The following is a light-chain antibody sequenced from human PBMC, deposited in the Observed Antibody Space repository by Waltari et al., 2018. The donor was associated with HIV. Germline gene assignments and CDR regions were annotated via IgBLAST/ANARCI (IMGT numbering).Light chain of an antibody. CDR3: ESADNSGTYWV. Sequence: SYELTQPPSVSVSPGQTAKITCSGDALPNPYAHSYQQKPGQAPLLVIYKDTQRPPGIPERFSGSHSGTTVTLIISGVQAEDEADYYCESADNSGTYWVFGGGTKLSVL. CDR2: KDT. V-gene: IGLV3-25*03. J-gene: IGLJ3*02. CDR1: ALPNPY.